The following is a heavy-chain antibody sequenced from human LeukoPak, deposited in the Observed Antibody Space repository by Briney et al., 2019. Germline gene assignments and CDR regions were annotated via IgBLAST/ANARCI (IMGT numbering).Heavy chain of an antibody. D-gene: IGHD2-15*01. CDR2: MNLNSGHT. CDR3: VVVAATPLPRWFDP. J-gene: IGHJ5*02. V-gene: IGHV1-8*03. CDR1: GYTFTSSY. Sequence: GASVKVSCKASGYTFTSSYINWVRQDTGQGLEWMGWMNLNSGHTGYEQPFQGRVTITRDTSKSPSYLEVSSLTAEDTAVYYCVVVAATPLPRWFDPCGHGTLVTASS.